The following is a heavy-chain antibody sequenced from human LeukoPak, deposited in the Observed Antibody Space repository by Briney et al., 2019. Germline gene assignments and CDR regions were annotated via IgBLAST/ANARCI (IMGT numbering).Heavy chain of an antibody. CDR3: ARTSFHYSYGYGWGLYFDY. CDR1: GGTFSSYA. CDR2: IITILGIA. D-gene: IGHD5-18*01. V-gene: IGHV1-69*04. J-gene: IGHJ4*02. Sequence: SVKVSCKASGGTFSSYAISWVRQAPGQGLEWMGRIITILGIANYAQNFQGRVTITAYKSTSTAYMELSSLRSADTAVYYCARTSFHYSYGYGWGLYFDYWGQGTLVTVSS.